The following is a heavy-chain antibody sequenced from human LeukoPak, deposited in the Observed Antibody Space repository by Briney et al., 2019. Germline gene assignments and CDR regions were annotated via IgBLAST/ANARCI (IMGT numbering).Heavy chain of an antibody. CDR2: IYTSGST. V-gene: IGHV4-4*07. CDR3: ARTPPVRATPMGSGPNYYYYYGMDV. D-gene: IGHD3-10*01. J-gene: IGHJ6*02. Sequence: SETLSLTCTVSGGSISSYYWSWIRQPAGKGLEWIGRIYTSGSTNYNPSLKSRVTMSVDTSKNQFSLKLSSVTAADTAVYYCARTPPVRATPMGSGPNYYYYYGMDVWGQGTTVTVSS. CDR1: GGSISSYY.